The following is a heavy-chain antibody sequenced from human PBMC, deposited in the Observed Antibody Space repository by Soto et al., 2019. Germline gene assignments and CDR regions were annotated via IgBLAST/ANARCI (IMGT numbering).Heavy chain of an antibody. Sequence: GGSLRLSCAASGFTFSSYWMSWVRQAPGKGLEWVANIKQDGSEKYYVDSVKGRFAISRDNAKNSLYLQMNSLRAEDTAVYYCARDLGVVLYYFDYWGQGTLVTVSS. J-gene: IGHJ4*02. CDR2: IKQDGSEK. CDR3: ARDLGVVLYYFDY. D-gene: IGHD3-3*01. V-gene: IGHV3-7*01. CDR1: GFTFSSYW.